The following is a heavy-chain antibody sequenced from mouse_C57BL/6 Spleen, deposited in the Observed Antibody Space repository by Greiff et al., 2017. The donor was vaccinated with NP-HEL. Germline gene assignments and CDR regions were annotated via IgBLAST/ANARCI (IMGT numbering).Heavy chain of an antibody. CDR2: IDPENGDT. CDR1: GFNIKDDY. V-gene: IGHV14-4*01. CDR3: TTYDYGSPPAY. Sequence: VQLQQSGAELVRPGASVKLSCTASGFNIKDDYMHWVKQRPEQGLEWIGWIDPENGDTEYASKFQGKATITADTSSNTAYLQLSSLTSEDTAVYYCTTYDYGSPPAYWGQGTLVTVSA. J-gene: IGHJ3*01. D-gene: IGHD1-1*01.